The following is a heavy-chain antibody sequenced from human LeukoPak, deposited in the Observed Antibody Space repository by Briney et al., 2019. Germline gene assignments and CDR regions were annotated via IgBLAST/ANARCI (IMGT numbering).Heavy chain of an antibody. CDR1: GFAFSAYG. CDR3: ARERSIGSLDY. Sequence: GGSLRLSCAASGFAFSAYGMHWVRQAPGKGLEWVAFIRFDGIKKDYADSVKGQFTISRDNAKKMVFLQMNSLRIEDTAVYYCARERSIGSLDYWGQGTLVTVSS. CDR2: IRFDGIKK. J-gene: IGHJ4*02. V-gene: IGHV3-30*02. D-gene: IGHD1-26*01.